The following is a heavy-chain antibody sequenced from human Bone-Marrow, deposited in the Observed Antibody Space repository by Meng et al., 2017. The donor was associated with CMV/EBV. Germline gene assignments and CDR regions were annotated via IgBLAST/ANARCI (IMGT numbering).Heavy chain of an antibody. J-gene: IGHJ3*02. Sequence: GESLKISCAASGFTFDDYTMHWVRQAPGKGLEWVSLISWDGGSTYYADSVKGRFTISRDNAKNSLYLQMNSLRAEDTAVYYCARAPRAFDIWGQGTMVTVSS. CDR1: GFTFDDYT. V-gene: IGHV3-43*01. CDR2: ISWDGGST. CDR3: ARAPRAFDI.